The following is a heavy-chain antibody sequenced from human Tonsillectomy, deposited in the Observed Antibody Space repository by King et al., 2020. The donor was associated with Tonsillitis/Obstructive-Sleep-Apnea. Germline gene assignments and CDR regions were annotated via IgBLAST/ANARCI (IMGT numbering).Heavy chain of an antibody. J-gene: IGHJ6*02. CDR3: TRACGGDCYTYYYDGMDV. CDR2: IRSKGYGGTT. V-gene: IGHV3-49*04. Sequence: VQLVESGGNLVQPGRSLRLSCTASGFPFSDYAMSWVRQAPGKGLEWVGFIRSKGYGGTTEYAASVKGRFTISRDDSKSVAYLQMNSLQTEDTAVYYCTRACGGDCYTYYYDGMDVWGQGTTVTVSS. CDR1: GFPFSDYA. D-gene: IGHD2-21*02.